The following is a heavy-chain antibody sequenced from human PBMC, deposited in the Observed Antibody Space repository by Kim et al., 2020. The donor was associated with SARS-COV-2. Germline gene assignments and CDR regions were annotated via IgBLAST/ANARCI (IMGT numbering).Heavy chain of an antibody. D-gene: IGHD3-22*01. Sequence: SETLSLTCAVYGGSFSGYYWSWIRQPPGKGLEWIGEINHSGSTNYNPSLKSRVTISVDTSKNQFSLKLSSVTAADTAVYYCARGHLNDSSGYSTGKYFDYWGQGTLVPVSS. CDR3: ARGHLNDSSGYSTGKYFDY. V-gene: IGHV4-34*01. CDR1: GGSFSGYY. J-gene: IGHJ4*02. CDR2: INHSGST.